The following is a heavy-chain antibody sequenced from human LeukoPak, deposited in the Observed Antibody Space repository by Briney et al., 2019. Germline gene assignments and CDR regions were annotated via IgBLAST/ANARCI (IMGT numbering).Heavy chain of an antibody. CDR3: ARDTIVYDFWSGTFDY. Sequence: ASVKVSCKASGYTFTSYGISWVRQAPGQGLEWMGWISAYNGNTNYAQKLQGRVTMTTDTSTSTAYMELRSLRSDDTAVYYCARDTIVYDFWSGTFDYRGQGTLVTVSS. CDR1: GYTFTSYG. CDR2: ISAYNGNT. J-gene: IGHJ4*02. D-gene: IGHD3-3*01. V-gene: IGHV1-18*01.